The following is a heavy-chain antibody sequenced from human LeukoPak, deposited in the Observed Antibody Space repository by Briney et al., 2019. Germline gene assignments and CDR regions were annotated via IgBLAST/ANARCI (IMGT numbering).Heavy chain of an antibody. CDR2: IYYSGST. CDR3: AKTEYLGEFDY. CDR1: GGSISSGGYY. V-gene: IGHV4-31*03. J-gene: IGHJ4*02. Sequence: ASQTLSLTCTVSGGSISSGGYYWTWIRQHPGKGLEWIGYIYYSGSTYYNPSLKSRLIISVDTSKNQFSLKLSTVTAADTAVYYCAKTEYLGEFDYWGQGTLVTVSS. D-gene: IGHD3-16*01.